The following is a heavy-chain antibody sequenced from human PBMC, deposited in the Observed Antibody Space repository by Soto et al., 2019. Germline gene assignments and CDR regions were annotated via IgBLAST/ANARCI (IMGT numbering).Heavy chain of an antibody. CDR1: GFTFSSYA. CDR2: ISYDGSNK. Sequence: PGGSLRLSCAASGFTFSSYAMHWVRQAPGKGLEWVAVISYDGSNKYYADSVKGRFTISRDNSKNTLYLQMNSLRAEDTAVYYCARDRVDGYSGMDAFDIWGQGTMVNVSS. CDR3: ARDRVDGYSGMDAFDI. J-gene: IGHJ3*02. V-gene: IGHV3-30-3*01. D-gene: IGHD2-15*01.